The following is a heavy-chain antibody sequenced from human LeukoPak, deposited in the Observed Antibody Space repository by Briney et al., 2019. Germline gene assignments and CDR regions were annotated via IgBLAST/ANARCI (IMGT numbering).Heavy chain of an antibody. J-gene: IGHJ4*02. CDR3: ARSEWLGSFDY. CDR2: IYYGGNT. V-gene: IGHV4-59*08. CDR1: GGSISSFY. D-gene: IGHD6-19*01. Sequence: PSETLSLTCTVSGGSISSFYWSWIRQPPGKGLEWIGYIYYGGNTNYKPSLKSRLTIPVDTSKNQFSLNLKSVTAADTAVYFCARSEWLGSFDYWGQGALVSVSS.